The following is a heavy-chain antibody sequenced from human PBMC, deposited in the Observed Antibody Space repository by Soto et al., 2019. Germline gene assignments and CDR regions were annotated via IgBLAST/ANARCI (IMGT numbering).Heavy chain of an antibody. D-gene: IGHD6-13*01. Sequence: PSETLSLTCTVSGGSISSYYWSWIRQPPGKGLEWIGYIYYSGSTNYNPSLKSRVTISVDTSKNQFSLKLSSVTAADTAVYYCGRQQGSSWYYWFDPWGLGTLVTVSS. CDR1: GGSISSYY. CDR2: IYYSGST. V-gene: IGHV4-59*08. J-gene: IGHJ5*02. CDR3: GRQQGSSWYYWFDP.